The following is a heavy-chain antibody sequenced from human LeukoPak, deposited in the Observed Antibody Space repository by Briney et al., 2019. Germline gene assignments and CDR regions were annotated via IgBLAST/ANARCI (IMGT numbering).Heavy chain of an antibody. D-gene: IGHD2-21*02. Sequence: GASVKVSCKASGGTFSSYAISWVRQAPGQGLEWMGRIIPILGIANYAQKFQGRVTITADKSTSTAYMELSSLRSEDTAVYYCARVPAAYCGGDCYRPYFDYWGQGTLVTVPS. CDR3: ARVPAAYCGGDCYRPYFDY. CDR2: IIPILGIA. J-gene: IGHJ4*02. CDR1: GGTFSSYA. V-gene: IGHV1-69*04.